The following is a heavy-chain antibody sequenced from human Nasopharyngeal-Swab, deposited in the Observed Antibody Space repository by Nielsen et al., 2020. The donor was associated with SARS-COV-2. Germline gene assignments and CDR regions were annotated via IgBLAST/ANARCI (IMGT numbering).Heavy chain of an antibody. V-gene: IGHV3-33*01. CDR2: IWTDGSDI. J-gene: IGHJ6*03. Sequence: GESLKISCAVSGFTFRTHGMHWVRQARGKGLEWVAVIWTDGSDIYYADSVKGRVTISRDNSKNTLYLQMNSLRPEDTAVYYCARNGLTNNYFYMDVWGKGTTVSVSS. D-gene: IGHD1-1*01. CDR3: ARNGLTNNYFYMDV. CDR1: GFTFRTHG.